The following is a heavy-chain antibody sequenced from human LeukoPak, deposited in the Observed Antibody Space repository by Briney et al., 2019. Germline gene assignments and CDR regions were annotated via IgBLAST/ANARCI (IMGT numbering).Heavy chain of an antibody. CDR3: ARDKEWLVRFDY. V-gene: IGHV3-21*01. Sequence: GGSLRLSCAASGFTFSSYSMNWVRQAPGKGLELVSSISSSSSYIYYADSVKGRFTISRDNAKNSLYLQMNSLRAEDTAVYYCARDKEWLVRFDYWGQGTLVTVSS. D-gene: IGHD6-19*01. J-gene: IGHJ4*02. CDR2: ISSSSSYI. CDR1: GFTFSSYS.